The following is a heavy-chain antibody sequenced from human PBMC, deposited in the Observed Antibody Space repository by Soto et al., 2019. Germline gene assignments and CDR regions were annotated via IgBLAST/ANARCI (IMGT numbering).Heavy chain of an antibody. D-gene: IGHD3-10*01. Sequence: GGSLRLSCAASGFTFSSYAMSWVRQGPGKGLEWVSAISNSGDRTFYADSVKGRFTISRDNSKNTVYLQMNSLRAEDTAMYFCARDRTISDYRSSGALGLWGQGTLVTAPQ. CDR2: ISNSGDRT. CDR3: ARDRTISDYRSSGALGL. V-gene: IGHV3-23*01. J-gene: IGHJ4*02. CDR1: GFTFSSYA.